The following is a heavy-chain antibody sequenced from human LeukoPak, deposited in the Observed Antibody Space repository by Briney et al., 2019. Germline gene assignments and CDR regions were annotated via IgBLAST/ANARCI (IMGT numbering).Heavy chain of an antibody. CDR3: ATDRNSGKYYDY. Sequence: GGSLRLSCVVSGLRFRNYGMHWVRQAPGKGLEWVAVIYYDGSNQYYVDSVKGRSTVSRDNAKNTLYLQVDSLRAEDTAVYYCATDRNSGKYYDYWGQGTLVTVSS. V-gene: IGHV3-33*01. J-gene: IGHJ4*02. D-gene: IGHD1-26*01. CDR2: IYYDGSNQ. CDR1: GLRFRNYG.